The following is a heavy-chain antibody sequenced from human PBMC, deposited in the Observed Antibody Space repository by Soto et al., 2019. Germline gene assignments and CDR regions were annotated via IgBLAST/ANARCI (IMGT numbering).Heavy chain of an antibody. V-gene: IGHV4-39*01. Sequence: LQLQESGPGLVKPSETLSLTCTVSGGSISNSGYFWAWMRQPPGKGLEWVGTISHTGSPRYNPSLKSRVTISVDTSKNQFSLRLPSVTAADTAVFYCASLLESTTYFDYWGRGTLVTVSS. D-gene: IGHD1-1*01. CDR2: ISHTGSP. J-gene: IGHJ4*02. CDR3: ASLLESTTYFDY. CDR1: GGSISNSGYF.